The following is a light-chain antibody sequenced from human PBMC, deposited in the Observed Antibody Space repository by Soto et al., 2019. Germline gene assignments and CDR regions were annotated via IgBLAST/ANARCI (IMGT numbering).Light chain of an antibody. CDR2: EVS. Sequence: QSALTQPASVSGSPGQSITISCTGTSSDVGGYNYVSWYRQHPGKAPKLMIYEVSNRPSGFSNRFSGSKSGNPASLTISGLQPEDEADYYCSSYTSSSTLYVFGTGTKLTVL. J-gene: IGLJ1*01. V-gene: IGLV2-14*01. CDR3: SSYTSSSTLYV. CDR1: SSDVGGYNY.